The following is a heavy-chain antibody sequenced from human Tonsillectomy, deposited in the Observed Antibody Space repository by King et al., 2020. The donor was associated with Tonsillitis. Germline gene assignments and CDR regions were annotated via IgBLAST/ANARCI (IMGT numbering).Heavy chain of an antibody. CDR2: ISSSSSYI. D-gene: IGHD6-19*01. CDR1: GFTFSSYS. CDR3: AREEYSSGWYVGYYFDY. V-gene: IGHV3-21*01. Sequence: VQLVESGGGLVKPGGSLRLSCAASGFTFSSYSMNWVRQAPGKGLEWVSSISSSSSYIYYADSVKGRFTISRDNAKNSLYLQMNSLSAEDTAVYYCAREEYSSGWYVGYYFDYWGKGTLVTVSS. J-gene: IGHJ4*02.